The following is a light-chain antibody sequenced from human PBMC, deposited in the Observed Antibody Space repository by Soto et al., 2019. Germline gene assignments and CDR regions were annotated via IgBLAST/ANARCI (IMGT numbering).Light chain of an antibody. CDR3: HQYGSSPRT. V-gene: IGKV3-20*01. J-gene: IGKJ1*01. CDR2: TAS. CDR1: QSVGSTF. Sequence: EIVLTQSPGTLSLSPGERATLSCRASQSVGSTFLAWYQQKPGQAPRLLMSTASSRATGIPDRFSGSGSGTDFTLTISRLEPEDFAVYYCHQYGSSPRTFGQGTRWIS.